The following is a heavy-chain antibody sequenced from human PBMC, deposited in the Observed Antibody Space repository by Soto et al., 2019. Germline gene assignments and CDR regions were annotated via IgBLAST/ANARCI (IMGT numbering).Heavy chain of an antibody. CDR1: GGSISSSSYY. J-gene: IGHJ4*02. V-gene: IGHV4-39*01. CDR3: ARMKRSNFWSGYFDY. Sequence: SETLSLTCTVSGGSISSSSYYWGWIRQPPGKGLEWIGSIYYSGSTYYNPSLKSRVTISVDTSKNQFSLKLSSVTAADTAVYYCARMKRSNFWSGYFDYWGQGTLVTAPQ. D-gene: IGHD3-3*01. CDR2: IYYSGST.